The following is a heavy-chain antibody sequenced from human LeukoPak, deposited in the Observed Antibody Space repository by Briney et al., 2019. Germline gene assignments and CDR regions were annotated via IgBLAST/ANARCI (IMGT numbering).Heavy chain of an antibody. J-gene: IGHJ4*02. CDR3: ARESTVGAPDF. V-gene: IGHV3-30*03. D-gene: IGHD1-26*01. CDR1: GFPFSNYA. Sequence: GSLRLSCAASGFPFSNYAMHWVHQAPGKGLEWVAVISFAGNGEFYADSVKGRFTISRDNSKNTLYLQMNSLRAEDTALYYCARESTVGAPDFWGQGTLVTVSS. CDR2: ISFAGNGE.